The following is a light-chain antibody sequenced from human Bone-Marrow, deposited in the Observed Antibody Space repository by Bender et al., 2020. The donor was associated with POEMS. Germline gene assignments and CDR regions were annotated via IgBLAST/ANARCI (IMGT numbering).Light chain of an antibody. Sequence: QSALTQPASVSGSPGQSITISCTGTSSDIGGYNYVSWYQQHPGKAPRLMIYEVSKRPSGVPDRFSASKSGSTASLTVSGLQTEDDADYYCCSYAGSSTWVFGGGTKLTVL. J-gene: IGLJ3*02. V-gene: IGLV2-8*01. CDR2: EVS. CDR1: SSDIGGYNY. CDR3: CSYAGSSTWV.